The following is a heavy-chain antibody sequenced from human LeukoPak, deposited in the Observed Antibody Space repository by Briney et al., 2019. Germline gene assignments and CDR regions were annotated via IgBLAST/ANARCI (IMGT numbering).Heavy chain of an antibody. Sequence: GGSLRLSCAAPGFPFRSYAMRWVRQAPGKGLERVSGISGSGGSTYYAASVEGRFTISRDNSKNTLHLQMNSLRAEDTAVYYCAKGIESSGSDYTFFDYWGQGTLVTVSS. CDR1: GFPFRSYA. CDR3: AKGIESSGSDYTFFDY. J-gene: IGHJ4*02. D-gene: IGHD1-26*01. CDR2: ISGSGGST. V-gene: IGHV3-23*01.